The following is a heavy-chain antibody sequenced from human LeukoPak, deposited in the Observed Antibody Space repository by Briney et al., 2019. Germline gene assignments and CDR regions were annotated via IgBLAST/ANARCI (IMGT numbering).Heavy chain of an antibody. V-gene: IGHV3-30*18. Sequence: GRSLRLSCAASGFTFSSYGMHWVRQAPGKGLEWVAVISFDGSHKYYADSMKGRFTISRDNSKNTLYLQMISLRAEDTALYYCAKEGAAYCGGDCRYFDYWGQGTLVTVSS. CDR2: ISFDGSHK. J-gene: IGHJ4*02. CDR1: GFTFSSYG. CDR3: AKEGAAYCGGDCRYFDY. D-gene: IGHD2-21*02.